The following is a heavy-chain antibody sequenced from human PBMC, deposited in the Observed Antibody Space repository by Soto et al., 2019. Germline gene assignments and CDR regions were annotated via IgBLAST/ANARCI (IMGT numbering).Heavy chain of an antibody. CDR3: ARDLWGYCGTDCYPLDV. Sequence: SETLSLTCTVSGGSISSSSYYWGWIRQPPGKGLEWIGSIYYSGSTYYNPSLKSRVTISVDTSKNQFSLKLNAVTAADTAVYYCARDLWGYCGTDCYPLDVWGQGTTVT. D-gene: IGHD2-21*02. CDR2: IYYSGST. J-gene: IGHJ6*02. V-gene: IGHV4-39*07. CDR1: GGSISSSSYY.